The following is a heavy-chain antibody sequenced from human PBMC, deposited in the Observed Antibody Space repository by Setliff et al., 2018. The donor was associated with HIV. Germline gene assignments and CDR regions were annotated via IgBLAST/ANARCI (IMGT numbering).Heavy chain of an antibody. CDR1: GGTFSSYA. Sequence: ASVKVSCKASGGTFSSYAISWVRQAPGQGLEWMGGIIPIFGTANYAQKFQGSVTITTDESTSTAYMELSSLRSEDTAVYYCARGENLQPRMDVWGQGTTVTVSS. D-gene: IGHD5-18*01. V-gene: IGHV1-69*05. CDR3: ARGENLQPRMDV. J-gene: IGHJ6*02. CDR2: IIPIFGTA.